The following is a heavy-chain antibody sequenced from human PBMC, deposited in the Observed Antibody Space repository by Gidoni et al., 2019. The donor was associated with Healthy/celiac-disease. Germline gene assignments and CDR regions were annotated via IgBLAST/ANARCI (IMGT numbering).Heavy chain of an antibody. J-gene: IGHJ4*02. V-gene: IGHV4-34*01. D-gene: IGHD6-19*01. CDR2: IKHIGST. CDR1: GGSFSGYY. Sequence: QVQLQPRGAGLLQPSEHLSLTCAVYGGSFSGYYGSWIRQPPGKGREWIGEIKHIGSTNYNPSLKSRVTISVYTAKNQFSLKLSSVTAADTAVYYCARGKQWLVLSAFDYGGQGTLVTVSS. CDR3: ARGKQWLVLSAFDY.